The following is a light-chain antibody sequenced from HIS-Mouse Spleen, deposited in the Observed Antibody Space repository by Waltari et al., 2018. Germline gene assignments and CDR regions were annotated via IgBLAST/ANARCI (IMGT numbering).Light chain of an antibody. J-gene: IGLJ3*02. Sequence: QSALTQPASVSGSPGQSITISCTGPSSNVGRYNLLSWYQQHPGKAPKLMIYEGSKRPSGVSNRFSGSKSGNTASLTISGLQAEDEADYYCCSYAGSSTWVFGGGTKLTVL. CDR2: EGS. V-gene: IGLV2-23*01. CDR3: CSYAGSSTWV. CDR1: SSNVGRYNL.